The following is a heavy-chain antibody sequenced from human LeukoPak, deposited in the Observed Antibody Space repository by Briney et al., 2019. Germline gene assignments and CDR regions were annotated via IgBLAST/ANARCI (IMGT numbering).Heavy chain of an antibody. CDR3: ARDQTYYYDSSGYYGAFDI. CDR2: IYTSGST. J-gene: IGHJ3*02. V-gene: IGHV4-4*07. Sequence: SETLSLTCTVSGASISSYYWSWIRQPAGKGLEWIGRIYTSGSTNYNPSLKSRVTMSVDTPKNQFSLKLSSVTAADTAVYYCARDQTYYYDSSGYYGAFDIWGQGTMVTVSS. CDR1: GASISSYY. D-gene: IGHD3-22*01.